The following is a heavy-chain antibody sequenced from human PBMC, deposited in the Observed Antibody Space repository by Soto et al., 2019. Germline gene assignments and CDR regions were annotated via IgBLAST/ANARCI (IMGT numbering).Heavy chain of an antibody. J-gene: IGHJ4*02. CDR3: AKEAHGDYFFDY. Sequence: ESGGGLVQPGRSLRLSCAASGFTFDDYAMHWVRQAPGKGLEWVSGISWNSGSIGYADSVKGRFTISRDNAKNSLYLQMNSLRAEDTALYYCAKEAHGDYFFDYWGQGTLVTVSS. V-gene: IGHV3-9*01. CDR2: ISWNSGSI. D-gene: IGHD4-17*01. CDR1: GFTFDDYA.